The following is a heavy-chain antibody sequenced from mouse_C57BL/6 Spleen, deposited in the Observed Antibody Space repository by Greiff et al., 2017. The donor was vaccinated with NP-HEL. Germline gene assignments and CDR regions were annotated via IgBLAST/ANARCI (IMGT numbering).Heavy chain of an antibody. CDR3: AREGGYLYYFDY. D-gene: IGHD5-1*01. Sequence: QVQLQQPGAELVKPGASVKMSCKASGYTFTSYWITWVKQRPGQGLEWIGDIYPGSGSTNYIEKFKSKATLTVDTSSSTAYMQLSSLTSEDSAVYYCAREGGYLYYFDYWGQGTTLTVSS. CDR2: IYPGSGST. J-gene: IGHJ2*01. V-gene: IGHV1-55*01. CDR1: GYTFTSYW.